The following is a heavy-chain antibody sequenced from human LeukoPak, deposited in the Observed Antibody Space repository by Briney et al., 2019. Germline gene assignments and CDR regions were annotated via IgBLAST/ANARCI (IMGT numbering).Heavy chain of an antibody. J-gene: IGHJ4*02. CDR1: GFSFTDYG. V-gene: IGHV3-30*02. D-gene: IGHD6-19*01. CDR3: ARPQIAMDGHAILAY. Sequence: PGGSLRLSCAASGFSFTDYGLHWVRQAPGKGLEWVAFIRFDGSHKYYADSVKGRFTVSRDNSKNTLFLQMNSLRVEDTAVYYCARPQIAMDGHAILAYWGQGTLVTVSS. CDR2: IRFDGSHK.